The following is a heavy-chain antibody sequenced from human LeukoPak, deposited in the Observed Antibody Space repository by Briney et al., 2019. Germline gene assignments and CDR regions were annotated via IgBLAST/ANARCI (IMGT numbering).Heavy chain of an antibody. CDR3: AKVVPDDY. J-gene: IGHJ4*02. D-gene: IGHD1-14*01. V-gene: IGHV3-30*18. CDR1: GFTFSSYG. CDR2: ISYDGSNK. Sequence: GGSLRLSCAASGFTFSSYGMHWVRQAPGKGLEWVAVISYDGSNKYYADSVKGRFTISRDNSKNTLYLQMNSLRAEDTAVYYCAKVVPDDYWGQGTLVTVSS.